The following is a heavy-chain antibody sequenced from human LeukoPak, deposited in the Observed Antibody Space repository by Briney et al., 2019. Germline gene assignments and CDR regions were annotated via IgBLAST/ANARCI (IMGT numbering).Heavy chain of an antibody. CDR3: AKQKGDYYDDSSGYYYGGWFDP. J-gene: IGHJ5*02. CDR2: ISSSGYHI. V-gene: IGHV3-21*06. CDR1: GFTFSSYG. D-gene: IGHD3-22*01. Sequence: GGSLRLSCAASGFTFSSYGMSLVRQALEKGLEWVSPISSSGYHIYYADSVKGRFTISRDNARNSLYLQMNSLRAEDTAVYYCAKQKGDYYDDSSGYYYGGWFDPWGQGTLVTVSS.